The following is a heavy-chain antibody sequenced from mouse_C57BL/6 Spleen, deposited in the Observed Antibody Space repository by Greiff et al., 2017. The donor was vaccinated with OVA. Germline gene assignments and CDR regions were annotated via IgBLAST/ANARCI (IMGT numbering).Heavy chain of an antibody. CDR2: IWSGGST. CDR1: GFSLTSYG. J-gene: IGHJ3*01. D-gene: IGHD4-1*01. V-gene: IGHV2-2*01. Sequence: QVQLKESGPGLVQPSQSLSITCTVSGFSLTSYGVHWVRQSPGKGLEWLGVIWSGGSTDYNAAFISRLSISKDNSKSQVFFKMNSLQADDTAIYYCATPNWDVEFAYWGQGTLVTVSA. CDR3: ATPNWDVEFAY.